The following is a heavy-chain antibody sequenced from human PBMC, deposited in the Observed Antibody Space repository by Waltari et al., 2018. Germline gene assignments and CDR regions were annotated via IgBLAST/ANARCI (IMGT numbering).Heavy chain of an antibody. V-gene: IGHV3-23*01. D-gene: IGHD2-15*01. Sequence: EVQLLDSGGGLVQPGGSLRLSCVASGFTFSNYAMSWVRQAPGKGLEWVSGISGSSDRTYYADSVKGRFTISRDNSKNTLFLQMNRLRAEDTGVYYCAKDMGNIVVVIVATFFDYWGQGTLVTVSS. CDR2: ISGSSDRT. J-gene: IGHJ4*02. CDR1: GFTFSNYA. CDR3: AKDMGNIVVVIVATFFDY.